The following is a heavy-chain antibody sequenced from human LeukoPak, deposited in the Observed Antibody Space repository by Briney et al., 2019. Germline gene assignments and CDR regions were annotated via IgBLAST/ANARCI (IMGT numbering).Heavy chain of an antibody. D-gene: IGHD4-17*01. J-gene: IGHJ4*02. V-gene: IGHV1-2*02. CDR1: GYTFTCYY. Sequence: GASVKVSCKASGYTFTCYYMHWVRQAPGQGLEWMGWINPNSGGTNYAQKFQGRVTMTRNTSISTAYMELSSLRSEDTAVYYCASGPSVTTFLSMVYWGQGTLVTVSS. CDR3: ASGPSVTTFLSMVY. CDR2: INPNSGGT.